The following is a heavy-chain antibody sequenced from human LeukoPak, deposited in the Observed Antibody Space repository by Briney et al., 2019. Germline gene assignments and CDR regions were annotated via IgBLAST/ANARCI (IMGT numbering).Heavy chain of an antibody. CDR2: INSDGSST. CDR1: GFTFSSYW. J-gene: IGHJ4*02. Sequence: GGSLRLSCAASGFTFSSYWMHWVRQAPGKGLVWVSRINSDGSSTSYADSVKGRFTISRDNAKNTLYLQMNSLRAEDTAVYYCAREVLWFGDDYWGQGTLVSVSS. V-gene: IGHV3-74*01. D-gene: IGHD3-10*01. CDR3: AREVLWFGDDY.